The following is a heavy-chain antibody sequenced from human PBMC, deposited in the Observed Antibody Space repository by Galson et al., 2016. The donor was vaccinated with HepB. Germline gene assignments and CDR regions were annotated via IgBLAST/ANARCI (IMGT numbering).Heavy chain of an antibody. CDR3: AKGFRSRVMHV. Sequence: SLRLSCAASGFTFSSYGMHWVRQAPGKGLEWVAVISSEGRHKYYADSVKGRFASSRDNSKNSLYLQMNSLRAEGTAVYYCAKGFRSRVMHVWGQGTTVTVFS. J-gene: IGHJ6*02. D-gene: IGHD3-3*01. CDR2: ISSEGRHK. CDR1: GFTFSSYG. V-gene: IGHV3-30*18.